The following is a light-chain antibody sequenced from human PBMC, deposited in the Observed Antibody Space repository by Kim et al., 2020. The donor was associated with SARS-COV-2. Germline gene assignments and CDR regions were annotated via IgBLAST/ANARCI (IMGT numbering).Light chain of an antibody. V-gene: IGLV6-57*03. CDR3: QSYDISNVI. CDR1: SGNIADND. Sequence: GNTVTITCSRTSGNIADNDQQWYQQQPGSAPAIVIYEDNERPSGVPDRFSGSIDTSSSSASLTISGLKTEDEADYYCQSYDISNVIFGGGTQLTVL. CDR2: EDN. J-gene: IGLJ2*01.